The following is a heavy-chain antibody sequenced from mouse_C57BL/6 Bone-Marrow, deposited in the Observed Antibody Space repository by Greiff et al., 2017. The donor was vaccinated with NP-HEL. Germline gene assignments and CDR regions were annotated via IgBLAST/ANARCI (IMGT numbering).Heavy chain of an antibody. V-gene: IGHV1-81*01. J-gene: IGHJ3*01. CDR2: IYPRSGNT. CDR3: ARGGAAQATTFAY. CDR1: GYTFTSYG. D-gene: IGHD3-2*02. Sequence: QVQLQQSGAELARPGASVKLSCKASGYTFTSYGISWVKQRTGQGLEWIGEIYPRSGNTYYNEKFKGKATLTADKSSSTAYMELRSLTSEDSAVDFCARGGAAQATTFAYWGQGTLVTVSA.